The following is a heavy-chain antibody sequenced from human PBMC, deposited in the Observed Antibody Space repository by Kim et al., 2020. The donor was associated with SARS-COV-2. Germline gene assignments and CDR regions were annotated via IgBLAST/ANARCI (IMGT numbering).Heavy chain of an antibody. CDR1: GGSISSGGYY. V-gene: IGHV4-31*03. Sequence: SETLSLTCTVSGGSISSGGYYWSWIRQHPGKGLEWIGYIYYSGSTYYNPSLKSRVTISVDTSKNQFSLKLSSVTAADTAVYYCARDGEMATIPSMGAFDIWGQGTMVTVSS. J-gene: IGHJ3*02. CDR2: IYYSGST. CDR3: ARDGEMATIPSMGAFDI. D-gene: IGHD5-12*01.